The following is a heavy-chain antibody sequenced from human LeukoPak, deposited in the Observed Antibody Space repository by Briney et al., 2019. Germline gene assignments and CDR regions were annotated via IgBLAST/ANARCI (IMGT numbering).Heavy chain of an antibody. D-gene: IGHD5-12*01. V-gene: IGHV3-66*02. CDR3: ARAPGGYENWFDP. Sequence: PGGSLRLSCAASGFTVSSNYMSWVRQAPGKGLEWVSVIYSGGSTYYADSVKGRFTISRDNSKNTLYLQMNSLRAEDTAVYYCARAPGGYENWFDPWGQGTLVTVSS. J-gene: IGHJ5*02. CDR2: IYSGGST. CDR1: GFTVSSNY.